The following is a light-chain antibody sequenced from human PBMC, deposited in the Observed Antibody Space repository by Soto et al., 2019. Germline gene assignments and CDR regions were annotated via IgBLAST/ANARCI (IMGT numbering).Light chain of an antibody. J-gene: IGKJ4*01. CDR3: QQSYTSPPALT. V-gene: IGKV1-39*01. CDR2: AAS. CDR1: QSIGTY. Sequence: DIQMTQSPSSLSASVGDRVTINCRASQSIGTYLHWYQQKPGKAPKLLIYAASSLQSGVPSRFSGSGSGTDFTLTVSSLQPEDFATYYCQQSYTSPPALTFGGGTKVEI.